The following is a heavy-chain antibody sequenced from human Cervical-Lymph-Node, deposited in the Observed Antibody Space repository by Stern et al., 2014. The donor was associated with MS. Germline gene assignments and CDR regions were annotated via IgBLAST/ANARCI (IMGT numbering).Heavy chain of an antibody. Sequence: VQLVQSGAEVKKPGSSVKISCKASGGSLSSYGISWVRQAPGQGLEWMGGIIAIFGTPNYAQKFQGRVTITADTSTDTAYMDLTSLRSEDTAVYYCASGLIPRDHYNYYGMDVWGQGTTVTVSS. J-gene: IGHJ6*02. D-gene: IGHD1-14*01. CDR1: GGSLSSYG. V-gene: IGHV1-69*06. CDR3: ASGLIPRDHYNYYGMDV. CDR2: IIAIFGTP.